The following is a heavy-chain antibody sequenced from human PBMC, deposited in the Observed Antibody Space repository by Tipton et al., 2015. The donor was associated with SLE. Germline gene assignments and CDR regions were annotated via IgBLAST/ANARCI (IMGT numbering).Heavy chain of an antibody. V-gene: IGHV4-39*07. J-gene: IGHJ4*02. CDR3: VRLELPATKADY. D-gene: IGHD5-24*01. CDR2: IYHSGTT. Sequence: TLSLTCTVSGGSISSSNKYWDWIRQPPGKGLEWLGTIYHSGTTYYNPSLKSRLTLSIDTSKNQFSLKLSSVTAADTAVYYCVRLELPATKADYWGPGTLVTVSS. CDR1: GGSISSSNKY.